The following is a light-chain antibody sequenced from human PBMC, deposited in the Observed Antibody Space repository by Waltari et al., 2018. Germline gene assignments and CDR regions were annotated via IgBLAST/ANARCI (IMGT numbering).Light chain of an antibody. CDR2: DAS. Sequence: DIQMTQSPSTLSAFVGERVTITCRASQSINRWVAWYQQKPGKAPKLLIYDASSLVSGVPSTFSGSGFGTEFSLTISSLQPDDFATYYCQQFNNYPLFGGGTKVEIK. V-gene: IGKV1-5*01. J-gene: IGKJ4*01. CDR1: QSINRW. CDR3: QQFNNYPL.